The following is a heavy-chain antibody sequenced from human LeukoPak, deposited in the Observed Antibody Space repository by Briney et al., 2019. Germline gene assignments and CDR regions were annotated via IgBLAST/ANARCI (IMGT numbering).Heavy chain of an antibody. J-gene: IGHJ4*02. D-gene: IGHD3-22*01. V-gene: IGHV1-69*04. CDR1: GGTFSSYA. CDR3: EWTFRETKRYYYDSSGYYFY. Sequence: GASVKVSCKASGGTFSSYAISWVRQAPGQGLEWMGRIIPILGIANYAQKFQGRVTITADKSTSTAYMELSSLRSEDTAVYYCEWTFRETKRYYYDSSGYYFYWGQGTLVTVSS. CDR2: IIPILGIA.